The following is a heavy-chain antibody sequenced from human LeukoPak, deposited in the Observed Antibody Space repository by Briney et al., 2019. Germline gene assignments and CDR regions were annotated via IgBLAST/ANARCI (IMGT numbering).Heavy chain of an antibody. CDR1: GYTFTGYY. J-gene: IGHJ6*03. CDR2: MNPNSGTT. CDR3: ARVSRAATGFYSYYYMDV. V-gene: IGHV1-8*02. D-gene: IGHD6-13*01. Sequence: ASVKVSCKASGYTFTGYYMHWVRQATGQGLEWMGWMNPNSGTTGYAQKFQGRVTMTRSTSISTAYMELSSLRSEDTAVYYCARVSRAATGFYSYYYMDVWGRGTTVTISS.